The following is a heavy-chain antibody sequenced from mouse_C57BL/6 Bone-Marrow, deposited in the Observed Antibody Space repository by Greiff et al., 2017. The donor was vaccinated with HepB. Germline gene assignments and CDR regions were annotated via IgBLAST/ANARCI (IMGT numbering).Heavy chain of an antibody. J-gene: IGHJ4*01. D-gene: IGHD1-1*02. CDR3: ARDVVYAMDY. CDR2: ISDGGSYT. CDR1: GFTFSSYA. Sequence: DVKLVESGGGLVKPGGSLKLSCAASGFTFSSYAMSWVRQTPEKRLEWVATISDGGSYTYYPDNVKGRFTISTDNAKNNLYLQMNHLNSEDTAMYYCARDVVYAMDYRGQGTAVTVPS. V-gene: IGHV5-4*01.